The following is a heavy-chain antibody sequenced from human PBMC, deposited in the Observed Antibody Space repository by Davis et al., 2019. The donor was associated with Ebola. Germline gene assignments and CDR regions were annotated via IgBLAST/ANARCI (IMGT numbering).Heavy chain of an antibody. D-gene: IGHD3-3*01. V-gene: IGHV1-46*01. J-gene: IGHJ4*02. CDR2: INPSGGST. CDR3: AREVGVDEPDRQYDY. Sequence: ASVKVSCNASGYTFTSYDINWVRQAPGQGLEWMGIINPSGGSTSYAQKFQGRVTMTRDTSTSTVYMELSSLRSEDTAVYYCAREVGVDEPDRQYDYWGQGTLVTVSS. CDR1: GYTFTSYD.